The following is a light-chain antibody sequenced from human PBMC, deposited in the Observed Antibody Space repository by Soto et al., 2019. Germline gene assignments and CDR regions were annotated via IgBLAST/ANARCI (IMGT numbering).Light chain of an antibody. V-gene: IGLV1-40*01. J-gene: IGLJ2*01. CDR2: CNI. CDR1: RSNIGAGYD. Sequence: QSVLTQPPSVSGDPGQRVTISCTGSRSNIGAGYDVHWYQQIPGTAPTLLIYCNINRPSGVPDRFYVSKSGTSASLAITGLPAYDEADYYCQSYDSSLSGSVVFGGGTKLTVL. CDR3: QSYDSSLSGSVV.